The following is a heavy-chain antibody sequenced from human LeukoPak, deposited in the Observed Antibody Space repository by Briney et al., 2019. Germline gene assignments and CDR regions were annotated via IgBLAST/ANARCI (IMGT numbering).Heavy chain of an antibody. CDR3: ARRDITSGWSFNY. J-gene: IGHJ4*02. V-gene: IGHV4-4*07. CDR1: GDSNGNYH. Sequence: SETLSLTCSVSGDSNGNYHWSWIRQPAGKGLGWIGQSHSSGRTNYNPRLESRVTVSIDTPENQFFLTMRSVTAADTAIYYGARRDITSGWSFNYWGQGILVTVS. CDR2: SHSSGRT. D-gene: IGHD6-19*01.